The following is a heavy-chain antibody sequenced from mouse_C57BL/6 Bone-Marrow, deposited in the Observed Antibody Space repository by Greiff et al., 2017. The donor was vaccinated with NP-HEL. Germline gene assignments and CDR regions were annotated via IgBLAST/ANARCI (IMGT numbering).Heavy chain of an antibody. V-gene: IGHV5-15*01. Sequence: EVNVVESGGGLVQPGGSLKLSCAASGFTFSDYGMAWVRQAPRKGPEWVAFISNLAYSIYYADTVTGRFTISRENAKNTLYLEMSSLRSEDTAMYYCARHYYGNYYYAMDYWGQGTSVTVSS. CDR1: GFTFSDYG. CDR3: ARHYYGNYYYAMDY. D-gene: IGHD2-1*01. CDR2: ISNLAYSI. J-gene: IGHJ4*01.